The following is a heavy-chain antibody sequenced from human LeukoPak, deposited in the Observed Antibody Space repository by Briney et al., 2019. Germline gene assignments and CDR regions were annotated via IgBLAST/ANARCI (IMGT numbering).Heavy chain of an antibody. Sequence: GGSLRLSCAASGFTFSSYSMNWVRQAPGKGLEWVSSISSSSSYIYYADSVKGRFTISRDNAKNSLYLQMNSLRAEDTAVYYCARDFYDSNGYNDAFDIWGQGTMVTVSS. J-gene: IGHJ3*02. CDR1: GFTFSSYS. CDR2: ISSSSSYI. V-gene: IGHV3-21*01. CDR3: ARDFYDSNGYNDAFDI. D-gene: IGHD3-22*01.